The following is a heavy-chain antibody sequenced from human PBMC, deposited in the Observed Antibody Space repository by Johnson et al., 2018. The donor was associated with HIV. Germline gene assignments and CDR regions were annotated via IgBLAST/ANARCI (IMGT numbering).Heavy chain of an antibody. V-gene: IGHV3-30-3*01. CDR1: GFTFSSYA. CDR3: ARGGLGYQNFHDRFDV. J-gene: IGHJ3*01. CDR2: ISYDGRTQ. Sequence: QVQLVESGGGVVQPGRSLRLSCAASGFTFSSYAMHWVRQAPGKGLEWVAVISYDGRTQYYADSVTGRFPISRDNSKNPLYLQMNSPRAEDTAVYYCARGGLGYQNFHDRFDVWGQGTVVTVSS. D-gene: IGHD3-16*02.